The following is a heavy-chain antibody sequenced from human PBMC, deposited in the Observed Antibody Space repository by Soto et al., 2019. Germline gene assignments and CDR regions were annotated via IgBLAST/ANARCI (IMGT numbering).Heavy chain of an antibody. J-gene: IGHJ3*02. CDR2: MYYSGNT. CDR3: ARSGNYYRFAEAAFDI. CDR1: GGSISNYY. D-gene: IGHD3-22*01. Sequence: PSETLSLTCTGSGGSISNYYWSWIRQPPGKGLEWIGDMYYSGNTRYNPSLKSRVTISVDTSKNQFSLRRNSVTPADTAVYYCARSGNYYRFAEAAFDIWGQGTMVTVSS. V-gene: IGHV4-59*01.